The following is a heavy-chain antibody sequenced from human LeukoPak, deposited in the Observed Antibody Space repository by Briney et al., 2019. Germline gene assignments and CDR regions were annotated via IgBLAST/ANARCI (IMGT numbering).Heavy chain of an antibody. D-gene: IGHD3-22*01. CDR2: IYYSGST. Sequence: SETLSLTCTVSGGSISSYYWSWIRQPPGKGLEWIGYIYYSGSTNYNPSLKSRVTISVDTSKNQFSLKLSSVTAEDTAVYYCARGEKYYYDSSGRFDPWGQGTLVTVSS. CDR1: GGSISSYY. CDR3: ARGEKYYYDSSGRFDP. V-gene: IGHV4-59*01. J-gene: IGHJ5*02.